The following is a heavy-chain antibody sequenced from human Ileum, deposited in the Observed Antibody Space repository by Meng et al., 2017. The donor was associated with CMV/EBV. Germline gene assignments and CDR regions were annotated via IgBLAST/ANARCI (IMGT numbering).Heavy chain of an antibody. V-gene: IGHV3-23*01. CDR2: LSGAGTAT. J-gene: IGHJ4*02. Sequence: GESLKISCTASGFTLRSHAMSWVRQSPGKGLEWVSGLSGAGTATYYADSVKGRFTISRDNSKNTVYLEINSLRAGDQAVYFCARHPFATALVSYFVYWGQGTLVTVSS. D-gene: IGHD3-9*01. CDR1: GFTLRSHA. CDR3: ARHPFATALVSYFVY.